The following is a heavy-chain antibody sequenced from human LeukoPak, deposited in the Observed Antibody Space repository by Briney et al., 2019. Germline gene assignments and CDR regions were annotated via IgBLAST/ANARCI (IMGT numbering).Heavy chain of an antibody. CDR1: GHTLTELS. V-gene: IGHV1-2*02. CDR3: ARENIVVVPDYYYYYGMDV. CDR2: INPNSGGT. Sequence: ASVKVSCKVSGHTLTELSMHWVRQAPGQGLEWMGWINPNSGGTNYAQKFQGRVTMTRDTSISTAYMELSRLRSDDTAVYYCARENIVVVPDYYYYYGMDVWGQGTTVTVSS. J-gene: IGHJ6*02. D-gene: IGHD2-2*01.